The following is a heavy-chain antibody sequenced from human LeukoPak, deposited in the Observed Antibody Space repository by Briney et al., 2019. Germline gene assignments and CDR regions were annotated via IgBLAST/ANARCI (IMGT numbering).Heavy chain of an antibody. Sequence: PGGSLRLSCAASGFTFSSYWMSWVRQAPGKGLEWVANIKQDGSEKYYVDSVKGRFTISRDNAKNSLYLQMNSLRAEDTAVYYCARDLRPNYGDLFDYWSQGTLVTVSS. D-gene: IGHD4-17*01. J-gene: IGHJ4*02. CDR2: IKQDGSEK. CDR3: ARDLRPNYGDLFDY. CDR1: GFTFSSYW. V-gene: IGHV3-7*01.